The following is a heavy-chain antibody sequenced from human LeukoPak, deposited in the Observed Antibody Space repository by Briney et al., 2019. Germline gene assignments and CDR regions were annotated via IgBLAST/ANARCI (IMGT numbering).Heavy chain of an antibody. V-gene: IGHV3-30*01. CDR1: GFTFSSYA. J-gene: IGHJ6*03. CDR3: ARYNIAAAGTPLHYYYYMDV. Sequence: GGSLRLSCAASGFTFSSYAVHWVRQAPGKGLEWVAVISYDGSNKYYADSVKGRFTISRDNSKNTLYLPMNSLRAEDTAVYYCARYNIAAAGTPLHYYYYMDVWGKGTTVTVSS. D-gene: IGHD6-13*01. CDR2: ISYDGSNK.